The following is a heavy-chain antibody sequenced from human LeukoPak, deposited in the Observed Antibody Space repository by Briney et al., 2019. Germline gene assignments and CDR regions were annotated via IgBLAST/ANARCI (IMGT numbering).Heavy chain of an antibody. D-gene: IGHD3-10*01. CDR2: IIGSGGST. V-gene: IGHV3-23*01. J-gene: IGHJ3*02. Sequence: PGGSLRLSCAASGFTFSSYAMSWVRQAPGKGLEWVSSIIGSGGSTYYADSVKGRLTISRDNSKNTLYLQMNSLSAEDTAVYYCAKDISPGFGELLPRGAFDIWGQGTMVTVSS. CDR3: AKDISPGFGELLPRGAFDI. CDR1: GFTFSSYA.